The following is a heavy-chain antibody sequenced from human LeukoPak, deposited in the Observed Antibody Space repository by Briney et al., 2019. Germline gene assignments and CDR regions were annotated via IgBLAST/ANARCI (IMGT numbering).Heavy chain of an antibody. CDR2: ISGSGGST. V-gene: IGHV3-23*01. Sequence: PGGSLRLSCAASGFTFSSYAMSWVRQAPGKGLEWVSAISGSGGSTYYADSVKGRFTISRDNSKNTLYLQMNSLRAEDTAVYYCAKAGNLYGGDYDIDYFDYWGQGTLVTVSS. CDR3: AKAGNLYGGDYDIDYFDY. CDR1: GFTFSSYA. D-gene: IGHD4-17*01. J-gene: IGHJ4*02.